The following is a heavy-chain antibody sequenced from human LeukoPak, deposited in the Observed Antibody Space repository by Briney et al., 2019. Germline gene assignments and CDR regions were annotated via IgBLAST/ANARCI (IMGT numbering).Heavy chain of an antibody. V-gene: IGHV1-18*01. J-gene: IGHJ5*02. CDR2: ISAYNGNT. Sequence: GASVKVSCKASGYTFTSYGISWVRQAPGQGLEWMGWISAYNGNTNYAQKLQGRVTMTTDTSTSTAYMELRSLRSDDTAVYYCARDRQPLYYGDPYNWFDPWGQGTLVTVSS. CDR1: GYTFTSYG. D-gene: IGHD4-17*01. CDR3: ARDRQPLYYGDPYNWFDP.